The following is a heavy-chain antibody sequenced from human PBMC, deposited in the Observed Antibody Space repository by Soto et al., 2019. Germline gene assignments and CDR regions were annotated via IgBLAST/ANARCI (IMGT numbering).Heavy chain of an antibody. CDR3: AKRRGAGGHFDY. CDR2: MNPNIGNT. D-gene: IGHD2-15*01. J-gene: IGHJ4*02. CDR1: GYTFTTYN. V-gene: IGHV1-8*02. Sequence: ASVKVSCKTSGYTFTTYNINWVRQATGQGLEWMGWMNPNIGNTGYAQKFQDRITLTRDTSITTAYMELSSLTSDDTAVYFCAKRRGAGGHFDYWGQGALVTVSS.